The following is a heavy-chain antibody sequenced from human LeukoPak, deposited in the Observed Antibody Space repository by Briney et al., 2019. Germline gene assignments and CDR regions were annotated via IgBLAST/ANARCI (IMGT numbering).Heavy chain of an antibody. CDR2: IYYSWCT. CDR1: GGSISRYY. Sequence: SDTLSLTCSVSGGSISRYYWRWLRQPQGRGLEWVGFIYYSWCTNYNPSLTSRVTISVDTSKNLSSQKLSSVTAADMAVYYCAGLTANSSVFGVVSDYFDYWGQGTLVTVSS. V-gene: IGHV4-59*08. D-gene: IGHD3-3*01. CDR3: AGLTANSSVFGVVSDYFDY. J-gene: IGHJ4*02.